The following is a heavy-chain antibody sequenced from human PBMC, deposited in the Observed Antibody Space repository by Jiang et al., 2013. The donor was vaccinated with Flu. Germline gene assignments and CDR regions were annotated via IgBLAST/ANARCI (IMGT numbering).Heavy chain of an antibody. CDR1: GFTFSSYG. CDR3: ANLLTHTHDAFDI. D-gene: IGHD4-23*01. V-gene: IGHV3-30*02. J-gene: IGHJ3*02. CDR2: IRYDGSNK. Sequence: SGGGVVQPGGSLRLSCAASGFTFSSYGMHWVRQAPGKGLEWVAFIRYDGSNKYYADSVKGRFTISRDNSKNTLYLQMNSLRAEDTAVYYCANLLTHTHDAFDIWGQGTMVTVSS.